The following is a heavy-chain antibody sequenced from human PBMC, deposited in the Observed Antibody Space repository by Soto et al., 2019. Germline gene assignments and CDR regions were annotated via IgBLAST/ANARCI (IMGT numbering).Heavy chain of an antibody. CDR1: GYTFTDYY. J-gene: IGHJ4*02. V-gene: IGHV1-46*04. D-gene: IGHD1-26*01. CDR3: AREVNSGSYLDY. CDR2: INPRGGST. Sequence: ASVKVSCKASGYTFTDYYMHWVRQAPGQGLEWMGRINPRGGSTSYAQELQGRVTMATDTSTSTVYMELSSLRSEDTAVYYCAREVNSGSYLDYWGQGTLVTVSS.